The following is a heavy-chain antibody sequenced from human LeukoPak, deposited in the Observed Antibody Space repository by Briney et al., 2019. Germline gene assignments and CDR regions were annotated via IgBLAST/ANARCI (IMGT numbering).Heavy chain of an antibody. CDR3: ARAVAADYYYGMDV. V-gene: IGHV1-3*01. D-gene: IGHD6-19*01. CDR1: GYTFTSYA. Sequence: GASVKVSCKASGYTFTSYAMHWVRQAPGQRLEWMGWINAGNGNTKYSQKFQGRVTITRDTSASTAYMELSSLRSEDTAVYYCARAVAADYYYGMDVWGKGTTVTVSS. J-gene: IGHJ6*04. CDR2: INAGNGNT.